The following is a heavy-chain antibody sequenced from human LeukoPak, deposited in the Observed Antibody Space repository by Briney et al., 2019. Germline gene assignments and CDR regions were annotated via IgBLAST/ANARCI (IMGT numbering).Heavy chain of an antibody. CDR2: ISSSSSYI. CDR3: ARVEMATIITPSDY. CDR1: GFTFSSYS. D-gene: IGHD5-24*01. Sequence: PGGSLRLSCAASGFTFSSYSMNWVRQAPGKGLEWVSSISSSSSYIYYADSVKGRFTISRDNAKNSLYLQMNSLRAEDTAVYYCARVEMATIITPSDYWGQGTLVTVSS. V-gene: IGHV3-21*01. J-gene: IGHJ4*02.